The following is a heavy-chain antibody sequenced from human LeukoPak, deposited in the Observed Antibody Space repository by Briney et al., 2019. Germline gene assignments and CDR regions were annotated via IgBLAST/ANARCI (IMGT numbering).Heavy chain of an antibody. Sequence: PGGSLRLSCAASGFTFSGFAMSWARRTSGKGLEWVSGSGDNTLYADSVQGRFTISRDNSKNTLYLEMNSLRAEDTAIYYCAKMKGHPLPKYYMDVWGQGTTVTVSS. CDR2: SGDNT. J-gene: IGHJ6*01. CDR1: GFTFSGFA. D-gene: IGHD1-26*01. CDR3: AKMKGHPLPKYYMDV. V-gene: IGHV3-23*01.